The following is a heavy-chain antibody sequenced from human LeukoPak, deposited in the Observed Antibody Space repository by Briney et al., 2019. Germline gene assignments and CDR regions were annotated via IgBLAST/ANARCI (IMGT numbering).Heavy chain of an antibody. J-gene: IGHJ4*02. D-gene: IGHD6-19*01. CDR3: ASARPEAEAGYNFDC. CDR1: GGSFSGYY. Sequence: SETLSLTCAVYGGSFSGYYWSWIRQPPGKGLEWIGEINHSGSTNYNPSLKSRVTISVDTSKNQFSLKLSSVTAADTAVYYCASARPEAEAGYNFDCWGQGTLVTVSS. CDR2: INHSGST. V-gene: IGHV4-34*01.